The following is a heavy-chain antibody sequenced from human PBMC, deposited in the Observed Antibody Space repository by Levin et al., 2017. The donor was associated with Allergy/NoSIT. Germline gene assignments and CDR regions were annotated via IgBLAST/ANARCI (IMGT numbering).Heavy chain of an antibody. CDR1: GFTFSSYG. J-gene: IGHJ6*03. Sequence: GGSLRLSCAASGFTFSSYGMHWVRQAPGKGLEWVAVISYDGSNKYYADSVKGRFTISRDNSKNTLYLQMNSLRAEDTAVYYCAKDFSDILTGSRYYYYYMDVWGKGTTVTVSS. CDR3: AKDFSDILTGSRYYYYYMDV. D-gene: IGHD3-9*01. CDR2: ISYDGSNK. V-gene: IGHV3-30*18.